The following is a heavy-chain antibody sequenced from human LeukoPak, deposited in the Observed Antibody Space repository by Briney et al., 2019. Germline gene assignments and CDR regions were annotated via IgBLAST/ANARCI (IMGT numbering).Heavy chain of an antibody. D-gene: IGHD2-2*01. CDR2: INPNSGDT. J-gene: IGHJ4*02. Sequence: ASVKVSCKASGYTFTGYHMHWVRQAPGQGLEWMGRINPNSGDTNYAQKFQGRVTMTRDTSISTAYMELSRLRSDDTAVYYCARDYCSSTSCLFDCWGQGTLVTVSS. V-gene: IGHV1-2*06. CDR3: ARDYCSSTSCLFDC. CDR1: GYTFTGYH.